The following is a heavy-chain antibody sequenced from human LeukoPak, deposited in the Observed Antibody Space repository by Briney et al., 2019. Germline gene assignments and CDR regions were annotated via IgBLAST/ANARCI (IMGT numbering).Heavy chain of an antibody. D-gene: IGHD2-8*01. CDR1: GYTFPSYF. CDR2: INPTGGST. Sequence: ASVKVSCKASGYTFPSYFMHWVRQAPGQGLEWMGIINPTGGSTTYAQKFQGRVTMTRDTSTSTAYMELSSLRSDDTAVYYCARDLGYCTNGVCHTRFDYWGQGTLVAVSS. CDR3: ARDLGYCTNGVCHTRFDY. V-gene: IGHV1-46*01. J-gene: IGHJ4*02.